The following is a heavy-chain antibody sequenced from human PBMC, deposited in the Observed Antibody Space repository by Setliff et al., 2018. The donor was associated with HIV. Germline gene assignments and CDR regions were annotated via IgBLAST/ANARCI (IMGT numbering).Heavy chain of an antibody. V-gene: IGHV4-34*01. CDR3: ARGVGGTGNDAFDN. D-gene: IGHD1-1*01. J-gene: IGHJ3*02. Sequence: PSETLSLTCAVYGGSFSDNYWSWIRQSPGKGLEWIGEITHSGSTKYNPSLKSRVTISVDTSKNQFSLKLNSVTAADTGLYYCARGVGGTGNDAFDNWGQGTMVTVSS. CDR2: ITHSGST. CDR1: GGSFSDNY.